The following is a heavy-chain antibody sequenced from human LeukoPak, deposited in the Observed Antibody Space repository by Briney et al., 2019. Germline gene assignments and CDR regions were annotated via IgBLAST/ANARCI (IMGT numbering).Heavy chain of an antibody. CDR3: TGSFGELTFFAY. J-gene: IGHJ4*02. V-gene: IGHV3-49*04. CDR2: IRSKAYGGTT. D-gene: IGHD3-10*01. CDR1: GFTFGDYG. Sequence: GGSLRLSCTASGFTFGDYGLSWVRQAPGKGLEWVGFIRSKAYGGTTEYAASVKGRFTISRDDSKSIAYLQMNSLKIEDTAVYYCTGSFGELTFFAYWGQGTLVTVSS.